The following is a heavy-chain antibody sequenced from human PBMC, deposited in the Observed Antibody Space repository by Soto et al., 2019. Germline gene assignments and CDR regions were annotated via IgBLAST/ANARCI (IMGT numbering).Heavy chain of an antibody. D-gene: IGHD1-26*01. CDR2: ISYDGSNQ. CDR3: ARDLPGGSLDC. Sequence: GVSLRLSCAAYGFIFNTYAMHWVRQAPGKGLEWVALISYDGSNQYQTDSVKGRFTISRDNSKNTLFLQMNSLRTEDTAVYYCARDLPGGSLDCWGQGPLVTVSS. J-gene: IGHJ4*02. V-gene: IGHV3-30-3*01. CDR1: GFIFNTYA.